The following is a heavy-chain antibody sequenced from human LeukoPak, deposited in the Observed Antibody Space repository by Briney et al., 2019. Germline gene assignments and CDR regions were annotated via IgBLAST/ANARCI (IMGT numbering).Heavy chain of an antibody. V-gene: IGHV4-39*01. CDR1: GGSISSSSYY. Sequence: SETLSLTCTVSGGSISSSSYYWGWVRQPPGKGLEWIGSIYYSGGTYYNPSLKSRVTISVDTSKNQFSLKLSSVTAADTAVYYCARPTYYDILTGHNAFDIWGQGTMVTVSS. J-gene: IGHJ3*02. CDR2: IYYSGGT. CDR3: ARPTYYDILTGHNAFDI. D-gene: IGHD3-9*01.